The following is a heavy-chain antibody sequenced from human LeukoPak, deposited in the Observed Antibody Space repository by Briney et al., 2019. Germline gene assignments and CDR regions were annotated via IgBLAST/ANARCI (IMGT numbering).Heavy chain of an antibody. Sequence: SGTLSLTCAVSGGSISSSNWWSWVRQPPGKGLEWIGEIYHSGSTNYNPSLKSRVTISVDKSKNQFSLKLSSVTAADTAVYYCARVSLSEKLLPVDYWGQGTLVTVSS. J-gene: IGHJ4*02. CDR2: IYHSGST. D-gene: IGHD2-15*01. CDR3: ARVSLSEKLLPVDY. CDR1: GGSISSSNW. V-gene: IGHV4-4*02.